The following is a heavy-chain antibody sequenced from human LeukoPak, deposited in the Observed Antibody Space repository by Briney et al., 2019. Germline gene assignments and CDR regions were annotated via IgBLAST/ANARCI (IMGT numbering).Heavy chain of an antibody. CDR3: AKDIVSGDYETFDI. D-gene: IGHD4-17*01. CDR2: ISAYNGNT. CDR1: GGTFSSYA. Sequence: GASVKVSCKASGGTFSSYAISWVRQAPGQGLEWMGWISAYNGNTYYAQKLQGRITMTTDTSTTTAYMELRSLRSDDTAVYYCAKDIVSGDYETFDIWGQGTMVTVSS. V-gene: IGHV1-18*01. J-gene: IGHJ3*02.